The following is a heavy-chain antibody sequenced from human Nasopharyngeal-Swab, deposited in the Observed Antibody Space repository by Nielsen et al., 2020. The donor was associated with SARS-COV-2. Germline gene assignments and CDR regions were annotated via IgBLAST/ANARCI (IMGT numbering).Heavy chain of an antibody. CDR2: INHSGST. V-gene: IGHV4-39*07. CDR3: ARNWRDTAMVGPAFDI. CDR1: GGSISSSSYY. D-gene: IGHD5-18*01. J-gene: IGHJ3*02. Sequence: SETLSLTCTVSGGSISSSSYYWGWIRQPPGKGLEWIGEINHSGSTNYNPSLKSRVTISVDTSKNQFSLKLSSVTAADTAVYYCARNWRDTAMVGPAFDIWGQGTMVTVSS.